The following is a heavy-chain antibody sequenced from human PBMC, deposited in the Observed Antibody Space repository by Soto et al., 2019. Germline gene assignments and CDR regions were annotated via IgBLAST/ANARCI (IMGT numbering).Heavy chain of an antibody. D-gene: IGHD3-3*01. V-gene: IGHV4-31*03. CDR1: GGSISNPSYY. J-gene: IGHJ3*02. CDR3: ARNRYDFWSGYYIGQDAFDI. CDR2: IYYSGST. Sequence: SETLSLTCTVSGGSISNPSYYWSWIRQHPGKGLEWIGYIYYSGSTYYNPSLKSRVTISVDTSKNQFSLKLSSVTAADTAVYYCARNRYDFWSGYYIGQDAFDIWGQGTMVTVS.